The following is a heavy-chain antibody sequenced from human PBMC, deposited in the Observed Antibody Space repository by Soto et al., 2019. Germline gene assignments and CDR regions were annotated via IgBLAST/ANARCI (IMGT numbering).Heavy chain of an antibody. Sequence: EVQLVESGGGLVQPGGSLRLSCAASGFTFSSYSMNWVRQAPGKGLEWVSYISSGSSTIFYADSVKGRFTISRDNAENSLYLQMNSLRNDDTAVYYCARDWGTGFTSYDYGMDVWGRGNTVNGSS. CDR2: ISSGSSTI. CDR3: ARDWGTGFTSYDYGMDV. D-gene: IGHD3-16*01. CDR1: GFTFSSYS. J-gene: IGHJ6*02. V-gene: IGHV3-48*02.